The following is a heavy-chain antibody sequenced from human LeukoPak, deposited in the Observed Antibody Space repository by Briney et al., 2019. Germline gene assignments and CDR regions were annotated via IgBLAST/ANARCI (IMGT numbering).Heavy chain of an antibody. CDR3: AKDAAAAGTNPTGNY. D-gene: IGHD6-13*01. V-gene: IGHV3-9*01. CDR2: ISWNSGSI. CDR1: GFTFDDYA. J-gene: IGHJ4*02. Sequence: GRSLRLSCAASGFTFDDYAMHWVRQAPGKGLEWVSGISWNSGSISYADSVKGRFTISRDNAKNSLYLQMNSLRAEDTALYYCAKDAAAAGTNPTGNYWGQGTLVTVSS.